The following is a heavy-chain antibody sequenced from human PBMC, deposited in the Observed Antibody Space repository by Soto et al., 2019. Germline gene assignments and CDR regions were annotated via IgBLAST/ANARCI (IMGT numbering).Heavy chain of an antibody. Sequence: SETLSLTCTVSGGSISSYYWSWIRQPPGKGLEWIGYIYYSGSTNYNPSPKSRVTISVDTSKNQFSLELSSVTAADTAVYYCARRRIAVAGTVSWFDPWGQGTLVTVSS. V-gene: IGHV4-59*08. CDR1: GGSISSYY. CDR3: ARRRIAVAGTVSWFDP. D-gene: IGHD6-19*01. J-gene: IGHJ5*02. CDR2: IYYSGST.